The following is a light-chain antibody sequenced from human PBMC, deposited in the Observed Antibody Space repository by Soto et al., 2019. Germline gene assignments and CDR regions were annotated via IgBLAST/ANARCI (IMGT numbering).Light chain of an antibody. J-gene: IGKJ5*01. CDR1: QSVSSSY. CDR2: GAS. CDR3: QQYSKWPIT. V-gene: IGKV3-20*01. Sequence: EIVLTQSPVTLSLSPGERATLYCRASQSVSSSYLAWYQQKPGQAPRLLIYGASSRATGIPDRFSGSGSGTDFTLTISSLQSEDFAVYYCQQYSKWPITFGQGTRLE.